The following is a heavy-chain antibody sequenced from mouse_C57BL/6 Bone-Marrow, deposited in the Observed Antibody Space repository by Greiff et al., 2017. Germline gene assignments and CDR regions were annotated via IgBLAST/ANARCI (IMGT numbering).Heavy chain of an antibody. CDR2: INPSTGGT. CDR3: ARNYYGNYEAWFAY. D-gene: IGHD2-1*01. V-gene: IGHV1-42*01. J-gene: IGHJ3*01. CDR1: GYAFTGYY. Sequence: VQLQQSGPELVKPGASVKISCKASGYAFTGYYMNWVKQSPEKSLEWIGGINPSTGGTTYNQKFKAKATLTVDKSSSTAYMQLKSRTSEDSAVYYYARNYYGNYEAWFAYWGQGTLVTVSA.